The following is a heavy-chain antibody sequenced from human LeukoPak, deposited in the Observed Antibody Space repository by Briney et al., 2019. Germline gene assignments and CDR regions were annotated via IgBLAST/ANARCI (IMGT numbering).Heavy chain of an antibody. J-gene: IGHJ4*02. CDR3: ARSSWSFGVVIINFDY. CDR1: GFTFSSYS. CDR2: ISSSSNYI. D-gene: IGHD3-3*01. V-gene: IGHV3-21*01. Sequence: GGSLRLSCAASGFTFSSYSMNWVRQAPGRGLEWVSFISSSSNYIYYADSVKGRFTISRDNAKNSLYLQMNSLRAEDTAVYYCARSSWSFGVVIINFDYWGQGTLVTVSS.